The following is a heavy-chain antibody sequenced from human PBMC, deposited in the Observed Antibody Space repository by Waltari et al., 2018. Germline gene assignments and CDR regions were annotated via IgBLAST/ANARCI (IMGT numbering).Heavy chain of an antibody. J-gene: IGHJ6*03. CDR3: AKDLPGYYYYMDV. D-gene: IGHD2-2*01. CDR1: GFHFSSYG. V-gene: IGHV3-30*18. Sequence: QVQLVESGGGVVQPGRSLRLSCAASGFHFSSYGMHWVRPAPGKGLEWVAVISYDGSNKYYADSVKGRFTISRDNSKNTLYLQMNSLRAEDTAVYYCAKDLPGYYYYMDVWGKGTTVTVSS. CDR2: ISYDGSNK.